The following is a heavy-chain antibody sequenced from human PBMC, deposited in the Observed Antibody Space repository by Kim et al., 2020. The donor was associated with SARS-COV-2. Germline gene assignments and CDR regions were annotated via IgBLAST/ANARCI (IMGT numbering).Heavy chain of an antibody. CDR3: ARDRGNWNDGGALFDY. CDR2: IYSDGST. CDR1: GFTVSNTY. Sequence: GGSLRLSCAASGFTVSNTYMSWVRQAPGKGLEWVSVIYSDGSTYYADSVKGRFTISRDNSKNTLYLQMSSLRAEDTAMYYCARDRGNWNDGGALFDYWGQGTLVTVSS. J-gene: IGHJ4*02. D-gene: IGHD1-1*01. V-gene: IGHV3-53*01.